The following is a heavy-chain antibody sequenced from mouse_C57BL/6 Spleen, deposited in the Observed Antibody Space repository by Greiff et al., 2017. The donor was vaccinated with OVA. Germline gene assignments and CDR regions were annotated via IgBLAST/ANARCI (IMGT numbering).Heavy chain of an antibody. CDR2: ISDGGNYT. V-gene: IGHV5-4*01. D-gene: IGHD2-3*01. Sequence: EVKLVESGGGLVKPVGSLKLSCAASGFTFSSYAMSWVRQTPEKRLEWVATISDGGNYTYYPDNVKGRFTISRDNAKNNLYLQMSHLKDEDTDMYYCAREDGYYAMDYWGQGTSVTVSS. CDR3: AREDGYYAMDY. CDR1: GFTFSSYA. J-gene: IGHJ4*01.